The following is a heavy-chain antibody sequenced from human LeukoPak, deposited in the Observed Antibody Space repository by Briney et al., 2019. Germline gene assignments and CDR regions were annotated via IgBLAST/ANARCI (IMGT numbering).Heavy chain of an antibody. CDR3: ARDRTDHVDTAMVSGDY. Sequence: ASVKVSCKASGYTFTSYGISWVRQAPGQGLEWMGWISAYNGNTNYAQKLQGRVTMTTDTSTSTAYMELRSLRSDDTAVYYCARDRTDHVDTAMVSGDYWGQGTLVTVSS. J-gene: IGHJ4*02. CDR1: GYTFTSYG. D-gene: IGHD5-18*01. CDR2: ISAYNGNT. V-gene: IGHV1-18*01.